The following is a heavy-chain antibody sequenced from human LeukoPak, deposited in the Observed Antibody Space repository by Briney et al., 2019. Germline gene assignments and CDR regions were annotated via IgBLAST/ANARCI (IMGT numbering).Heavy chain of an antibody. J-gene: IGHJ4*02. CDR3: VRDRGISFYFDY. Sequence: GGALTPSSAVSGFPFTTHNMNWVRQAPGKGREWVSYIDSSSSTIYYADSVKGRFTVSRDNAKNSLDLQMNSLRSEDTAVYYCVRDRGISFYFDYWGQGTLVTVSS. D-gene: IGHD3-16*02. V-gene: IGHV3-48*01. CDR2: IDSSSSTI. CDR1: GFPFTTHN.